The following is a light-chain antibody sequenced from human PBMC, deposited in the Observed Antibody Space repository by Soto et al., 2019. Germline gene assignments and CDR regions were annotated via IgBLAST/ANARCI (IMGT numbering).Light chain of an antibody. CDR3: SAYAGSNWYV. CDR1: NNYVGGYNY. J-gene: IGLJ1*01. Sequence: PALTQSPSAYGAHGKPVPISYTGNNNYVGGYNYLSWYQQYPGKAPKLIIYEVNERPSGVPDRFSGSKSGNTASLTVSGLQTADEADYYCSAYAGSNWYVFGTGTKVTVL. V-gene: IGLV2-8*01. CDR2: EVN.